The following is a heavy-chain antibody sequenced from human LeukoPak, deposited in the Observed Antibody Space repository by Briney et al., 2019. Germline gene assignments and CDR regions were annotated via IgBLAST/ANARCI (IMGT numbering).Heavy chain of an antibody. CDR3: ASGLQYYYDSSRYYFDY. CDR2: ISLDGNKK. Sequence: PGGTLRLSCAASGFTFNSYSMHWVRQAPGKGLEWVAVISLDGNKKHTGDSVKGPFTISRDNSKNTLYLVLSSLRAEDTAVFYCASGLQYYYDSSRYYFDYWGQGTLVTVSS. V-gene: IGHV3-30-3*01. J-gene: IGHJ4*02. CDR1: GFTFNSYS. D-gene: IGHD3-22*01.